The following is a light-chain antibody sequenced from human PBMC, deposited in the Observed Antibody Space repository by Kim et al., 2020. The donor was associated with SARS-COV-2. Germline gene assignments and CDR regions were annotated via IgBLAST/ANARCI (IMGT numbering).Light chain of an antibody. CDR1: SSDVGEYNY. CDR2: DVS. J-gene: IGLJ1*01. V-gene: IGLV2-14*03. Sequence: SITITCTGTSSDVGEYNYVSWYQQHPGKAPKLMIYDVSHRPSGGSNRFSCSKSGNTASLSISGRQAEDEADYYCSSYTGSSTLEVFGTGTKVTVL. CDR3: SSYTGSSTLEV.